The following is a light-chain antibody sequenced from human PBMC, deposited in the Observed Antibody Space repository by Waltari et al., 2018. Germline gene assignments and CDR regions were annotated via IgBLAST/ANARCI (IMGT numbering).Light chain of an antibody. CDR2: RDS. CDR1: KTGSKN. CDR3: QVWDSSTVV. V-gene: IGLV3-9*01. Sequence: SYELTQTLSGSLALGRTAGNTRGGKKTGSKNAHWYQQKPGQAPVLVIYRDSNRTSGIPERFSGSNSGNTATLTISRAQAGDEADYYCQVWDSSTVVFGGGTKLTVL. J-gene: IGLJ2*01.